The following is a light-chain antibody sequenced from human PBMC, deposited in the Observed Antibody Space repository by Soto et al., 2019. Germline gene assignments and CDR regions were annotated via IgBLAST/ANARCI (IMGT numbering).Light chain of an antibody. CDR3: QQYAGS. V-gene: IGKV3-20*01. CDR1: QSVSSSS. CDR2: GAS. J-gene: IGKJ4*02. Sequence: EIVLTQSPGTLSLSPGDRATLSCRASQSVSSSSLAWYQQKPGQSPRLLIYGASSRATGIPDRFSGRGSGTDFTLTISSLEPEDFAVYYCQQYAGSFGGGTKVDIK.